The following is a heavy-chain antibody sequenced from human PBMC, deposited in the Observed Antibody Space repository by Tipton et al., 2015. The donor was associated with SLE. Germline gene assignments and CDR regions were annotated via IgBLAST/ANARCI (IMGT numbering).Heavy chain of an antibody. D-gene: IGHD4-17*01. CDR1: GFNFDDYA. CDR3: ARDNYGAFDAFDI. Sequence: RSLRLSCAASGFNFDDYAMHWVRQAPGKGLEWVAIISNDGSDKYYADPLKGRFAISRDNSKNTLYLQMNSLRAEDTAVYYCARDNYGAFDAFDIWGQGTMVTVSS. J-gene: IGHJ3*02. V-gene: IGHV3-30*09. CDR2: ISNDGSDK.